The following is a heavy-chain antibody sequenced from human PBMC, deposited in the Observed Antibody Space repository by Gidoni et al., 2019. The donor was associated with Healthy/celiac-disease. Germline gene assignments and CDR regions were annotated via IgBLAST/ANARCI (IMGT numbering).Heavy chain of an antibody. CDR2: IKSDGRST. Sequence: EVQLVESGGGSVQPGGSLRLPCEDSGFTCRGNGMHWVRQAPGKGLVWVSRIKSDGRSTSYADSVNGRFTISRDNAKNTLYLQMNSLRAEDTAVYYCARDLFYYDSSGYYRGWYFDLWGRGTLVTVSS. CDR1: GFTCRGNG. D-gene: IGHD3-22*01. J-gene: IGHJ2*01. V-gene: IGHV3-74*01. CDR3: ARDLFYYDSSGYYRGWYFDL.